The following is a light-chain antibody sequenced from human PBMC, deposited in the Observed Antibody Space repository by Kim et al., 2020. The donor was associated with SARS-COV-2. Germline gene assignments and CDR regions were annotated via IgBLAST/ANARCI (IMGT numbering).Light chain of an antibody. V-gene: IGLV1-40*01. CDR2: GNT. J-gene: IGLJ3*02. CDR1: RTNIGAGYD. Sequence: ITIFYTGSRTNIGAGYDVHWYQQLPGTAPKYLMYGNTNRPSGVPDRFSGSKSGTSASLTITGLQAEDEADYYCQSYDSSLSHWLFGGGTQLTVL. CDR3: QSYDSSLSHWL.